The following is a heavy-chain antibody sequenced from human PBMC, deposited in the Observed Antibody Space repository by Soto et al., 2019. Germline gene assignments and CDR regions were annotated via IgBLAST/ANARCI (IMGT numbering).Heavy chain of an antibody. J-gene: IGHJ4*02. Sequence: VQLVESGGGVVQPGRSLRLSCAASGFTFSSYAMHWVRQAPGKGLEWVAVISYDGSNKYYADSVKGRFTISRDNSKNTLYLQMNSLRAEDTAVYYCARDEAMVGPGGHFDYWGQGTLVTVSS. V-gene: IGHV3-30-3*01. CDR2: ISYDGSNK. CDR1: GFTFSSYA. CDR3: ARDEAMVGPGGHFDY. D-gene: IGHD5-18*01.